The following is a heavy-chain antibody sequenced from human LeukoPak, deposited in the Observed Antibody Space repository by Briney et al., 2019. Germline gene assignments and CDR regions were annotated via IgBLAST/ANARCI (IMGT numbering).Heavy chain of an antibody. V-gene: IGHV3-48*01. J-gene: IGHJ6*02. CDR3: ARDRSWRKVRYYYYGMDV. CDR1: GFTFSSYS. CDR2: ISSSSSTI. D-gene: IGHD6-13*01. Sequence: PGGSLRLPCAASGFTFSSYSMNWVRQAPGKGLEWVSYISSSSSTIYYADSVKGRFTISRDNAKNSLYLQMNSLRAEDTAVYYCARDRSWRKVRYYYYGMDVWGQGTTVTVSS.